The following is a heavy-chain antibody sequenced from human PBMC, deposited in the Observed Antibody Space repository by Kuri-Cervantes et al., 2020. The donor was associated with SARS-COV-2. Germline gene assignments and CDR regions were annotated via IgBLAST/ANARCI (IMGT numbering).Heavy chain of an antibody. Sequence: SETLSLTCAVSGYSISSGYYWGWIRQPPGKGLEWIGSIYHSGSTYYSPSLKSRVTISVDTSKNQFSLKLSSVTAADTAVYYCARSGSYPYYYYYMDVWGKGTTVTVSS. J-gene: IGHJ6*03. CDR3: ARSGSYPYYYYYMDV. V-gene: IGHV4-38-2*01. D-gene: IGHD1-26*01. CDR2: IYHSGST. CDR1: GYSISSGYY.